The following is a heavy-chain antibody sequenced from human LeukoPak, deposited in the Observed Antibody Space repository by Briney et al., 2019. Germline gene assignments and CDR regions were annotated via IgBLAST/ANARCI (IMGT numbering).Heavy chain of an antibody. CDR2: ISAYNGNT. CDR3: ARTGIVGLDYYYYYMDV. Sequence: ASVKVSCKASGYTFTSYGISWVRQAPGQGLEWMGWISAYNGNTNYAQKLQGRVTMTTDTSTSTAYMELRSLRSDDTAVYHCARTGIVGLDYYYYYMDVWGKGTTVTISS. CDR1: GYTFTSYG. J-gene: IGHJ6*03. D-gene: IGHD1-26*01. V-gene: IGHV1-18*01.